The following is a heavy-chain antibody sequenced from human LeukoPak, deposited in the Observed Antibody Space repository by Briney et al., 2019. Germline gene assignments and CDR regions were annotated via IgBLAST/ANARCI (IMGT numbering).Heavy chain of an antibody. CDR3: ARARHPGAAGPWGLDY. D-gene: IGHD6-13*01. CDR2: IYYTGGT. V-gene: IGHV4-39*07. CDR1: GDSISTSNSY. Sequence: SETLSLTCTVSGDSISTSNSYWGWIRQPPGEGLEWIGSIYYTGGTYYNTSLKSRVTISVDTSKNQFSLKLSSVTATDTAVYYCARARHPGAAGPWGLDYWGQGTLVTVSS. J-gene: IGHJ4*02.